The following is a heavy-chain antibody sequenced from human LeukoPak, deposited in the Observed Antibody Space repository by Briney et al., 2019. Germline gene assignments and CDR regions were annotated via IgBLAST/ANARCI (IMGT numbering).Heavy chain of an antibody. CDR1: GGTFSSYA. V-gene: IGHV1-69*13. Sequence: SVTVSCKASGGTFSSYAISWVRQAPGQGLEWMGGIIPIFGTANYAQKFQGRVTITADESTSTAYMELSSLRSEDTAVCYCARDPDSDVVVVAATRRGFDWGQGTLVTVSS. CDR3: ARDPDSDVVVVAATRRGFD. CDR2: IIPIFGTA. J-gene: IGHJ4*02. D-gene: IGHD2-15*01.